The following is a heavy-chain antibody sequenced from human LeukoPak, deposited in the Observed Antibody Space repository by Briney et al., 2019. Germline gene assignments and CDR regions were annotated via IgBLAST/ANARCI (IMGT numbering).Heavy chain of an antibody. D-gene: IGHD1-1*01. J-gene: IGHJ4*02. CDR2: IIGSGVAT. CDR1: GFTFSSYA. V-gene: IGHV3-23*01. CDR3: AKSFLNWNPFGY. Sequence: GGSLRLSCAASGFTFSSYAMSWVRQAPGKGLEWVSIIIGSGVATYYADSVKGRFTISRDNSKNTLYLQMNSLRAEDTAVYYCAKSFLNWNPFGYWGQGTLVTVSS.